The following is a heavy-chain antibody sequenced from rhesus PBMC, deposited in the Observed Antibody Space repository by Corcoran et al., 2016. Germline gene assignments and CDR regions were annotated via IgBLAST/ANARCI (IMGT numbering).Heavy chain of an antibody. J-gene: IGHJ6*01. CDR1: GFTFSSYW. CDR2: SHAGGGTT. CDR3: AKADS. Sequence: EVQLVESGGGLAKPGGCLRRSGAASGFTFSSYWMNWVRQAPGKWLDWRSSSHAGGGTTYYADSVKGRFTISRDNSKNTLSLQMNSLRAEDTAVYYCAKADSWGQGVVVTVSS. V-gene: IGHV3S42*01.